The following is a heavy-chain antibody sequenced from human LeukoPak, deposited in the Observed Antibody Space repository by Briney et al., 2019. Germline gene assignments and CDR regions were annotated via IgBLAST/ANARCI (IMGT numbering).Heavy chain of an antibody. J-gene: IGHJ4*02. CDR1: GFPFDDYA. CDR2: ISWNSGSI. CDR3: AKGGGVYYYDSSGYYSYFDY. V-gene: IGHV3-9*01. Sequence: GGSLRLSCAASGFPFDDYAMHWVRPAPGKGLEWVSGISWNSGSIGYADSVKGRFTISRDNAKNSLYLQMNSLRAEDTALYYCAKGGGVYYYDSSGYYSYFDYWGQGTLVTVSS. D-gene: IGHD3-22*01.